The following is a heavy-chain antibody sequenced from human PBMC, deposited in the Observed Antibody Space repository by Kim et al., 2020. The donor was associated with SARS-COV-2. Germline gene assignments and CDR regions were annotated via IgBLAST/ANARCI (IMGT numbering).Heavy chain of an antibody. D-gene: IGHD3-9*01. CDR1: GYTFTSYA. Sequence: ASVKVSCKASGYTFTSYAMNCVRQAPGQGLEWMGWINTNTGNPTYAQGFTGRFVFSLDTSVSTAYLQISSLKAEHTAVYYCAREVYYDTTRWFDPWGQGTLLTVSS. J-gene: IGHJ5*02. CDR3: AREVYYDTTRWFDP. CDR2: INTNTGNP. V-gene: IGHV7-4-1*02.